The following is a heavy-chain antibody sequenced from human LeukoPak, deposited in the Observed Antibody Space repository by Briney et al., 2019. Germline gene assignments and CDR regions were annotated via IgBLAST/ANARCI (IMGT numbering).Heavy chain of an antibody. J-gene: IGHJ3*02. CDR2: ISSDGGST. V-gene: IGHV3-64*01. Sequence: PGGSLRLSCAASGFTFSDYAMHWVRQAPGKGLEYVSAISSDGGSTYYANSVEGRFTISRDNSKNTLYLQMGCLRAEDMAVFYCARVGDYTAFDIWGQGTLVTVSS. CDR3: ARVGDYTAFDI. D-gene: IGHD4-17*01. CDR1: GFTFSDYA.